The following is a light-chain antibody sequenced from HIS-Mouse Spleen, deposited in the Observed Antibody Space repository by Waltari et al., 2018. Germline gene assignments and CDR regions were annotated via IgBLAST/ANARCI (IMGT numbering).Light chain of an antibody. CDR1: ALPKQY. V-gene: IGLV3-25*03. CDR3: QSADSSGTSHVV. Sequence: SYELTQPPSVSVSPGQTARITCSGDALPKQYAYWYQQKPDQAPVLVIYKDSERPSGIPERFSGSSSGTTVTLTISGVQAEDEADYYCQSADSSGTSHVVFGGGTKLTVL. J-gene: IGLJ2*01. CDR2: KDS.